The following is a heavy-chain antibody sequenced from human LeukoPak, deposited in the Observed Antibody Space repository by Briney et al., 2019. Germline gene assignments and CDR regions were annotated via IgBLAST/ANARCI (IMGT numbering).Heavy chain of an antibody. V-gene: IGHV3-7*01. CDR1: GFTFSSYW. CDR3: ADPGVGY. CDR2: IKQNGTEE. J-gene: IGHJ4*02. D-gene: IGHD2-8*01. Sequence: GGSLRLSCEASGFTFSSYWMSWVRQAPGKGLEWVANIKQNGTEESYVDSVKGRFTISRDNAKNSLYLQMNSLRAEDTAVYYCADPGVGYWGQGALVTVSS.